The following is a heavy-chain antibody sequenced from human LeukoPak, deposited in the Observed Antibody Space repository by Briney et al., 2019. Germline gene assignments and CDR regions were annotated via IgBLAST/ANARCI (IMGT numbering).Heavy chain of an antibody. CDR1: GFTFSSYS. CDR2: ISSSSSYI. J-gene: IGHJ6*02. V-gene: IGHV3-21*01. D-gene: IGHD3-3*01. Sequence: GGSLRLSCAASGFTFSSYSMNWVRQAPWKGLEWVSSISSSSSYIYYADSVKGRFTISRDNAKNSLYLQMNSLRAEDTAVYYCARDLIPRKFLVEWYYYYYYGMDVWGQGTTVTVSS. CDR3: ARDLIPRKFLVEWYYYYYYGMDV.